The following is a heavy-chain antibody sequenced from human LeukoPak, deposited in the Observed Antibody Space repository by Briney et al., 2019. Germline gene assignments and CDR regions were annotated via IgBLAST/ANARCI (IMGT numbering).Heavy chain of an antibody. V-gene: IGHV4-39*01. J-gene: IGHJ5*02. CDR3: ARHEYSGSYYGLSWFDP. D-gene: IGHD1-26*01. Sequence: SETLSLTCTVSGGSISSGDYYWGWIRQPPGKGLEWIASIYYSGSTYYNPSLKSRVTISVDTSKNQLSLKLSSLTAADTAVYYCARHEYSGSYYGLSWFDPWGQGTLVTVSS. CDR1: GGSISSGDYY. CDR2: IYYSGST.